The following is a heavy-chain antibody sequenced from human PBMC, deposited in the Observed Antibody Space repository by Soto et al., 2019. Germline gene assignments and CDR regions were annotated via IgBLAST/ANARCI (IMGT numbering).Heavy chain of an antibody. CDR1: GFMFSSYW. V-gene: IGHV3-30-3*01. J-gene: IGHJ4*02. CDR3: AREPLRAVAGPDY. D-gene: IGHD6-19*01. CDR2: ISYDGSNK. Sequence: GGSLRLSCTASGFMFSSYWMHWVRQAPGKGLEWVAVISYDGSNKYYADSVKGRFTISRDNSKNTLYLQMNSLRAEDTAVYYCAREPLRAVAGPDYWGQGTLVTVSS.